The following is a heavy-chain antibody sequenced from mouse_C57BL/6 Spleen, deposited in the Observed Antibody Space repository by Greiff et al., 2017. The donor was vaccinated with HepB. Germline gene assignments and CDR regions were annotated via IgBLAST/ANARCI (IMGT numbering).Heavy chain of an antibody. Sequence: VQLQQPGAELVMPGASVKLSCKASGYTFTSYWMHWVKQRPGQGLEWIGEIDPSDSYTNYNQKFKGKSTLTVDKSSSPAYMQLSSLTSEDSAVYYCARHGSSFHWYFDVWGTGTTVTVSS. D-gene: IGHD1-1*01. CDR3: ARHGSSFHWYFDV. CDR1: GYTFTSYW. V-gene: IGHV1-69*01. CDR2: IDPSDSYT. J-gene: IGHJ1*03.